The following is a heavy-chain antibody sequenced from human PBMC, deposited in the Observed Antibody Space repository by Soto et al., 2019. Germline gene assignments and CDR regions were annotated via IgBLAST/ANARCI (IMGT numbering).Heavy chain of an antibody. D-gene: IGHD6-13*01. CDR1: GYTFTGYY. Sequence: ASVKVSCKASGYTFTGYYMHWVRQAPGQGLEWMGWINPNSGGTNYAQKFQGWVTMTRDTSISTAYMELSRLRSDDTAVDYCARTSLSPIAAAGGDAFDIWGQGTMVTVSS. CDR2: INPNSGGT. CDR3: ARTSLSPIAAAGGDAFDI. J-gene: IGHJ3*02. V-gene: IGHV1-2*04.